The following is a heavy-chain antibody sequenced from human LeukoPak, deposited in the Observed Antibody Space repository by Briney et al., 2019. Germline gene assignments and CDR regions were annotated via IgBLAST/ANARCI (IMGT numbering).Heavy chain of an antibody. CDR3: ARLTVTYAYY. CDR2: IYSGGST. V-gene: IGHV3-53*01. J-gene: IGHJ4*02. D-gene: IGHD4-17*01. Sequence: GSLRLSCAASGFTFSSYAMSWVRQAPGKGLEWVSVIYSGGSTYYADSVKGRFTISRDNSKNTLYLQMNSLRAEDTAVYYCARLTVTYAYYWGQGTLVTVSS. CDR1: GFTFSSYA.